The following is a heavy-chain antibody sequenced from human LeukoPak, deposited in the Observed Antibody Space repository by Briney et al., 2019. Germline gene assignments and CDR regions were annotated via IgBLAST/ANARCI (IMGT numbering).Heavy chain of an antibody. J-gene: IGHJ4*02. CDR2: ISSSSSYV. CDR3: ARDSQTAHANY. V-gene: IGHV3-21*01. D-gene: IGHD2-21*02. CDR1: GFTFSSYS. Sequence: GGSLRLSCAASGFTFSSYSMNWVRQAPGKGLEWVSSISSSSSYVYYADSVKGRFTISRDNAKNSLYLQMNSLRAEDTAVYYCARDSQTAHANYWGQGTLVTVSS.